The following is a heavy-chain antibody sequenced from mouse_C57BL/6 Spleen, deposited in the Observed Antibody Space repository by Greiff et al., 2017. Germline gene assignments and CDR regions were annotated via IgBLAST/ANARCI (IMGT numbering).Heavy chain of an antibody. CDR3: TREIYYGYDGLFDY. Sequence: EVKVEESGEGLVKPGGSLKLSCAASGFTFSSYAMSWVRQTPEQRLEWVAYISSGGDYIYYADTVKGRFTISRDNARNTLYLQMSSLKSEDTAMYYCTREIYYGYDGLFDYWGQGTTLTVSS. J-gene: IGHJ2*01. V-gene: IGHV5-9-1*02. CDR1: GFTFSSYA. CDR2: ISSGGDYI. D-gene: IGHD2-2*01.